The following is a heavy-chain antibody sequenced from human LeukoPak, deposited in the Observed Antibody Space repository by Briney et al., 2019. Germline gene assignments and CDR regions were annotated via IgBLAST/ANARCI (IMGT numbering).Heavy chain of an antibody. D-gene: IGHD6-13*01. CDR2: INPNSGGT. V-gene: IGHV1-2*02. CDR1: GYTFTGYY. J-gene: IGHJ6*03. CDR3: ARAGSSYSSSWRNNYYYYYMDV. Sequence: GASVKVSCKASGYTFTGYYMHWVRQAPGQGLEWMGWINPNSGGTNYAQKFQGRVTMTRDTSISTAYMELSRLRSDDTAVYYCARAGSSYSSSWRNNYYYYYMDVWGKGTTVTASS.